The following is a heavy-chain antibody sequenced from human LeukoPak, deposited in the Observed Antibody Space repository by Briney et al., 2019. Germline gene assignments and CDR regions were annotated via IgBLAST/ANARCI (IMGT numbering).Heavy chain of an antibody. V-gene: IGHV4-39*07. J-gene: IGHJ5*02. D-gene: IGHD3-3*01. CDR3: ARVGWEWLLYWFDP. CDR1: GGSISSSSYY. CDR2: IYYSGST. Sequence: SETLSLTCTVSGGSISSSSYYWGWIRQPPGKGLEWIGSIYYSGSTYYNPSLKSRVTISVDTSKNQFSLKLSSVNAADTAVYYCARVGWEWLLYWFDPWGQGTLVTVYS.